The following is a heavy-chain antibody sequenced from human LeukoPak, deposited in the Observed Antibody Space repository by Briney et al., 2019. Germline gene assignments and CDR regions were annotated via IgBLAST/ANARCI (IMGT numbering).Heavy chain of an antibody. D-gene: IGHD4-11*01. CDR2: IYSGGST. V-gene: IGHV3-66*02. CDR1: GFTVSSNY. Sequence: GGSLRLSCAASGFTVSSNYMSWVRQAPGKGLEWVSVIYSGGSTYYADSVKGRFTISRDSYENTLYLQMNSLRAEDTAVYYCARVSTTIGYFDYWGRGTLVTVSA. CDR3: ARVSTTIGYFDY. J-gene: IGHJ4*02.